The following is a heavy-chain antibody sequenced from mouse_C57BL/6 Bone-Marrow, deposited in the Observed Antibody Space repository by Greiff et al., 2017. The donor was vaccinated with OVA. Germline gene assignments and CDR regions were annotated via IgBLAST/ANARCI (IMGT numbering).Heavy chain of an antibody. CDR3: ARTGGTTVSRYFDV. V-gene: IGHV1-54*01. D-gene: IGHD1-1*01. J-gene: IGHJ1*03. CDR2: INPGSGGT. CDR1: GYAFTNYL. Sequence: QVHVKQSGAELVRPGTSVKVSCKASGYAFTNYLIEWVKQRPGQGLEWIGVINPGSGGTNYNEKFKGKATLTADKSSSTAYMQLSSLTSEDSAVYFCARTGGTTVSRYFDVWGTGTTVTVSS.